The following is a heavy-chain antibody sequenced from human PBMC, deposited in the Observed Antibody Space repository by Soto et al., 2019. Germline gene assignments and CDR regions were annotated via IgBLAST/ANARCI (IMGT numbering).Heavy chain of an antibody. CDR2: IVLGNGNT. CDR1: GFTFSSSA. Sequence: QVQLVQSGPEVKRPGTSLKVSCKASGFTFSSSAVQWVRQARGQRLEWIGWIVLGNGNTNYAQKCQERVTITRDMSTSTAYMEVRSLTFEEAAVYYCAARIGNIGWYWLDTWGQGSLVTVSS. CDR3: AARIGNIGWYWLDT. J-gene: IGHJ5*02. D-gene: IGHD6-19*01. V-gene: IGHV1-58*01.